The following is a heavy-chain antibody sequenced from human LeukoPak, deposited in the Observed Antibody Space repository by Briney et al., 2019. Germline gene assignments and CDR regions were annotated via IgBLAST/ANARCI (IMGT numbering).Heavy chain of an antibody. V-gene: IGHV3-30*03. CDR2: ISYDGSNK. CDR3: ARATVTKGAAFDI. CDR1: GFTFSSYG. D-gene: IGHD4-17*01. Sequence: GGSLRLSCAASGFTFSSYGMHWVRQAPGKGLEWVAVISYDGSNKYYADSVKGRLTISRDNSKNTLYLQMNSLRAEDTAVYYCARATVTKGAAFDIWGQGTMVTVSS. J-gene: IGHJ3*02.